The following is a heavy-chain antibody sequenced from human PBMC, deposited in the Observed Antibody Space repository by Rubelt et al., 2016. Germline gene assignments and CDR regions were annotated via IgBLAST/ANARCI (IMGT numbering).Heavy chain of an antibody. CDR3: ARDLYGGGGIAAAGLRYL. J-gene: IGHJ5*02. V-gene: IGHV3-74*01. Sequence: GSGFTFSMYWMHWVRQAPGKRLVWVSRIDSDGSSTTYADSVKGRFTISRDNAKNSLYLQMNSLRAEDTAVYYCARDLYGGGGIAAAGLRYLWGQGTLVTVSS. CDR2: IDSDGSST. D-gene: IGHD6-13*01. CDR1: GFTFSMYW.